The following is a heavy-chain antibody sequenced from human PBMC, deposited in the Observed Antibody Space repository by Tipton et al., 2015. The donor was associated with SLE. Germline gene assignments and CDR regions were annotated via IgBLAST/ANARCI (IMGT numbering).Heavy chain of an antibody. D-gene: IGHD4/OR15-4a*01. Sequence: SLRLSCAASSFTFSSYAMSWVRQAPGKGLQWVSSISGPGSHTSYADSVKGRFTISRDRSNTLYLQMNSLRAEDTALYYCAKGRGFGAIYPFDSWGQGTLVTVSS. CDR1: SFTFSSYA. CDR2: ISGPGSHT. CDR3: AKGRGFGAIYPFDS. V-gene: IGHV3-23*01. J-gene: IGHJ4*02.